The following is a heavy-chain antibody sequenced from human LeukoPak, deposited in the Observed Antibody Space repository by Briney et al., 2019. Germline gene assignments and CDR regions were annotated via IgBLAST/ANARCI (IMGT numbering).Heavy chain of an antibody. CDR2: IDTSTTYM. Sequence: PGGSLRLSCAASGFTSSSYSMNWVRQAPGKGLEWVSSIDTSTTYMTYADSVKGRFTISRDNARNSLYLQMNSLRAEDTAVYYCAREAGTGERWYFDLWGRGTLVTVSS. CDR3: AREAGTGERWYFDL. J-gene: IGHJ2*01. CDR1: GFTSSSYS. V-gene: IGHV3-21*01. D-gene: IGHD7-27*01.